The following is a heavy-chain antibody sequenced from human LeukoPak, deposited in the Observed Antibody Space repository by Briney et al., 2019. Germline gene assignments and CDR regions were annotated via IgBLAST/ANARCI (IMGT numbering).Heavy chain of an antibody. V-gene: IGHV4-31*03. Sequence: SETLSLTCTVSGGSISSGGYYWSWIRQHPGKGLEWIGYIYYSGSTYYNPSLKSRVTISVDTSKNQFSLKLSSVTAADTAVYYCARVRDGYNTGDFRFDPWGQGTLVTVSS. D-gene: IGHD5-24*01. CDR1: GGSISSGGYY. CDR2: IYYSGST. CDR3: ARVRDGYNTGDFRFDP. J-gene: IGHJ5*02.